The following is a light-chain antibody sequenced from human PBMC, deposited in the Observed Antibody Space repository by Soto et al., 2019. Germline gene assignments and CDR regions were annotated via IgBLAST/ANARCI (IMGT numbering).Light chain of an antibody. J-gene: IGKJ2*01. CDR2: DAS. CDR3: QQYHNYYT. V-gene: IGKV1-5*01. CDR1: QSISGW. Sequence: DIPMTQSPSTLSASVGDRVTITCRASQSISGWLAWYQQKPGKAPKLLIYDASSLEGGVPSRFSGSGSGTEFTLTISSLQPDDFATYYCQQYHNYYTFGQGTKLEIK.